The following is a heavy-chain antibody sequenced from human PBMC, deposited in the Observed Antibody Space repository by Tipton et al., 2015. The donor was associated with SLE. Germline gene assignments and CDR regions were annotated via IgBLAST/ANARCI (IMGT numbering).Heavy chain of an antibody. Sequence: SLRLSCAASGFTFSSYAMHWVRQAPGKGLEWVAVISYDGSNKYYADSVKGRFTISRDNSKNTLYLQMNSLRAEDTVVYYCARDRGIPNYYYYYYYMDVWGKGTTVTVSS. V-gene: IGHV3-30*04. J-gene: IGHJ6*03. CDR3: ARDRGIPNYYYYYYYMDV. D-gene: IGHD5-18*01. CDR2: ISYDGSNK. CDR1: GFTFSSYA.